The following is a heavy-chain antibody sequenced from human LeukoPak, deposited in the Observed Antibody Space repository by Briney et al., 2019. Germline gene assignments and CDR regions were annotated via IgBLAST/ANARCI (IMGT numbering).Heavy chain of an antibody. CDR3: ARDWIAAAANWFDP. V-gene: IGHV3-33*01. CDR1: GFTFSSYG. Sequence: HPGGSLRLSCAASGFTFSSYGMHWVRQAPGKGLDWGAVIWYDGSNKYYADSVKGRFTISRDNSKNTLYLQMNSLRAEDTAVYYCARDWIAAAANWFDPWGQGTLVTVSS. J-gene: IGHJ5*02. CDR2: IWYDGSNK. D-gene: IGHD6-13*01.